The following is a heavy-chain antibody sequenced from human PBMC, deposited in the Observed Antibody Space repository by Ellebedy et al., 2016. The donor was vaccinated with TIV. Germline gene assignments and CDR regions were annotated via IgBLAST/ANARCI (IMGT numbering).Heavy chain of an antibody. V-gene: IGHV4-59*01. Sequence: MPSETLSLTCTVSGDSISSYYWSWIRQPPGKGLEWIGHIYYSGGAKYNPSLKSRVTISVDTSKNQFSLKLSSVTAADTAVYYCARSYKRTALDAFDIWGQGTMVTVSS. CDR1: GDSISSYY. CDR3: ARSYKRTALDAFDI. J-gene: IGHJ3*02. CDR2: IYYSGGA. D-gene: IGHD1-14*01.